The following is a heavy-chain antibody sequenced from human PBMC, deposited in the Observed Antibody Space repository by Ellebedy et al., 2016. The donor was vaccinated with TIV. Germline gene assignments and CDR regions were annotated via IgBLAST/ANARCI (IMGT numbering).Heavy chain of an antibody. CDR1: EFTFTNYA. V-gene: IGHV1-3*01. D-gene: IGHD6-19*01. CDR2: INAGNGYT. CDR3: ARREWLGYYDY. Sequence: ASVKVSCKASEFTFTNYAFHWVRQAPGQRLEWMGWINAGNGYTKYSLKFQGRVTITRDTSASTAYMELSSLRSEDTAVYYCARREWLGYYDYWGQGTLVTVSS. J-gene: IGHJ4*02.